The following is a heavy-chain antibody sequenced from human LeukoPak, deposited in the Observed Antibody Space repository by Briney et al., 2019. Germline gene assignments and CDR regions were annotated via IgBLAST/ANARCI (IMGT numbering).Heavy chain of an antibody. D-gene: IGHD4-17*01. Sequence: PGGSLTLSCSASGFTFSQFGMHWVRQAPGKGLEWLALIWYDGSNSVYADSVRGQFTISRDNSKNTVYLQMNSLRAEDTALYYCARDADTNGVTTVTTPGTFDLWGQGTMVTVSS. CDR1: GFTFSQFG. V-gene: IGHV3-33*01. CDR3: ARDADTNGVTTVTTPGTFDL. CDR2: IWYDGSNS. J-gene: IGHJ3*01.